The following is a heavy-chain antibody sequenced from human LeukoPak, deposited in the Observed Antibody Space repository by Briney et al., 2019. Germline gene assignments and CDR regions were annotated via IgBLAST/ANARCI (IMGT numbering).Heavy chain of an antibody. D-gene: IGHD6-19*01. CDR1: GYSFTSYT. CDR3: ARGRLPVAGMGWFDP. CDR2: MNPNSANT. V-gene: IGHV1-8*01. J-gene: IGHJ5*02. Sequence: ASVKVSCKASGYSFTSYTINWVRQATGQGHEWMGWMNPNSANTGYAQKFQGRVTITRNTSISTAYMELSSLTSEDTAVYYCARGRLPVAGMGWFDPWGQGTLVTVSS.